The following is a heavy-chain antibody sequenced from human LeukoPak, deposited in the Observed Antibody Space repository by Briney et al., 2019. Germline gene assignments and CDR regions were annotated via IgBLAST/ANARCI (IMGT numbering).Heavy chain of an antibody. V-gene: IGHV4-30-2*01. D-gene: IGHD6-13*01. CDR2: IYHSGST. Sequence: KSSETLSLTCAVSGGSISSGGYSWSWIRQPPGKGLEWIGYIYHSGSTYYNPSLKSRVTISVDRSKNQFSLKLSSVTAADTAVYYCAGYSSSWAFDYWGQGTLVTVSS. CDR1: GGSISSGGYS. J-gene: IGHJ4*02. CDR3: AGYSSSWAFDY.